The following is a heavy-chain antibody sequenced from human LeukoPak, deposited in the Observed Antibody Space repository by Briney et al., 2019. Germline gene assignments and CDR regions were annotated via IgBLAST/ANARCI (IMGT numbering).Heavy chain of an antibody. D-gene: IGHD5-12*01. CDR3: ARVRSNSGYDLNWFDP. CDR2: ISAYNGNT. Sequence: ASVKVSCKASGYTFTDYYMHWVRQAPGQGLEWMGWISAYNGNTNYAQKLQGRVTMTTDTSTSTAYMELRSLRSDDTAVYYCARVRSNSGYDLNWFDPWGQGTLVTVSS. CDR1: GYTFTDYY. V-gene: IGHV1-18*04. J-gene: IGHJ5*02.